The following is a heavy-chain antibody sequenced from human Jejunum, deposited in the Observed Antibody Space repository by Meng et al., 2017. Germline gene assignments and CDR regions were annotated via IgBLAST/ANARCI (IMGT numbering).Heavy chain of an antibody. J-gene: IGHJ4*02. D-gene: IGHD1-26*01. V-gene: IGHV2-5*02. CDR3: AHRRHYSGSWDVGVFDS. CDR2: IYWDDDK. CDR1: GFSFTTSEVG. Sequence: ITLEESRPTRVEPTQTLTLTCTFSGFSFTTSEVGVGWLRQPPGKALECIALIYWDDDKRYSPSLKNRLTITKDTSKNQVVLTMTNVDSVDTATYYCAHRRHYSGSWDVGVFDSWGQGTLVTVSS.